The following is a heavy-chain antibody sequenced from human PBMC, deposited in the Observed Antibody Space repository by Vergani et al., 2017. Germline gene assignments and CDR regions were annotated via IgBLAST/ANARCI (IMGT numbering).Heavy chain of an antibody. Sequence: QVQLVQSGAEVKKPGSSVKVSCKASGGTFSSYAISWVRQAPGQGLEWMGRIIPIFGTANYAQKFQGRVTITADESTSTAYMELSSLRSEDTAVYYCASRDITIFGVVIIRGYYYYGMDFWGQGTTVTVSS. CDR3: ASRDITIFGVVIIRGYYYYGMDF. V-gene: IGHV1-69*13. CDR2: IIPIFGTA. CDR1: GGTFSSYA. J-gene: IGHJ6*02. D-gene: IGHD3-3*01.